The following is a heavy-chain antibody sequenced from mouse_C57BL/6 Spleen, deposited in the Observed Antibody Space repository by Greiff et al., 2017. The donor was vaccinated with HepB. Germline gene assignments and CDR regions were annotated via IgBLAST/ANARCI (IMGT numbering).Heavy chain of an antibody. Sequence: QVQLQQSGAELVRPGASVKLSCKASGYTFTDYYINWVKQRPGQGLEWIARIYPGSGNTYYNEKFKGKATLTAEKSSSTAYMQLSSLTSEDSAVDCWARRYYDYDGFAYWGQGTLVTVSA. CDR2: IYPGSGNT. CDR1: GYTFTDYY. D-gene: IGHD2-4*01. V-gene: IGHV1-76*01. CDR3: ARRYYDYDGFAY. J-gene: IGHJ3*01.